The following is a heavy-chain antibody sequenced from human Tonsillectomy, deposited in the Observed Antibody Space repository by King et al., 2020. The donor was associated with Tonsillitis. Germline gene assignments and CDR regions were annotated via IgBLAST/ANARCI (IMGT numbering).Heavy chain of an antibody. J-gene: IGHJ3*02. V-gene: IGHV3-30-3*01. D-gene: IGHD3-3*01. Sequence: VQLVESGGGVVQPGRSLRLSCAASGFTFSSYAMHWVRQAPGKGLEWVAVISYDGSNKYYADSVKGRFTISRDNSKNTLYLQMNSLRAEDTAVYYCARDGVDFWSGYSVDDAFDSWGQGTMVTVSS. CDR2: ISYDGSNK. CDR1: GFTFSSYA. CDR3: ARDGVDFWSGYSVDDAFDS.